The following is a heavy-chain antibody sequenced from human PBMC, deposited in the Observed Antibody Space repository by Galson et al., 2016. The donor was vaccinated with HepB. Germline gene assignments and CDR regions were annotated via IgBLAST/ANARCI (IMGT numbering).Heavy chain of an antibody. D-gene: IGHD5/OR15-5a*01. CDR3: VRSVSEAY. V-gene: IGHV3-7*01. J-gene: IGHJ4*02. Sequence: SLRLSCAASGFTFSEYLMTWVRQAPGKGLEWVATITEDGSEKYYVDSVKGRFTISRDNAMNSLYLQMDSLRAEDTAVYYCVRSVSEAYWGQGALVTVSS. CDR1: GFTFSEYL. CDR2: ITEDGSEK.